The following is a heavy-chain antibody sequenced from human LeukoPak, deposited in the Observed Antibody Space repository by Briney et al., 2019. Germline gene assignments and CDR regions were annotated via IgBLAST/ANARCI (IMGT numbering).Heavy chain of an antibody. CDR3: ARHKTTVTTAPDY. Sequence: SETLSLTCTVSGGSISSSSYYWGWIRQPPGKGLEWIGSIYYSGCTYYNPSLTSRVTISVDTSKNQFSLKLSSVTAADTAVYYCARHKTTVTTAPDYWGQGTLVTVSS. CDR2: IYYSGCT. D-gene: IGHD4-17*01. J-gene: IGHJ4*02. CDR1: GGSISSSSYY. V-gene: IGHV4-39*01.